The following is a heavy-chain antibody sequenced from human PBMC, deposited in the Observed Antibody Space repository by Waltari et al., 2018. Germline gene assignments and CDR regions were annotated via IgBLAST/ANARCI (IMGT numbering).Heavy chain of an antibody. CDR2: IPYSGST. D-gene: IGHD4-17*01. CDR1: GGSISSYY. J-gene: IGHJ4*02. Sequence: QVQLQEWGPGLVKPSETLSLTCTVSGGSISSYYWSWIRQPPGKGLEWIGYIPYSGSTNYTPSLKSRVTVSVDTSKNQFSLKLSSVTAADTAVYYCARMGDTTVTPIDYWGQGTLVTVSS. CDR3: ARMGDTTVTPIDY. V-gene: IGHV4-59*01.